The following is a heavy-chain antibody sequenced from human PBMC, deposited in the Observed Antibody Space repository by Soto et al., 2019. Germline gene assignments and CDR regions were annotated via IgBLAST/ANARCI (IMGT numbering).Heavy chain of an antibody. Sequence: PGVSLKISSSVSGDSFTSYWISWVRQIPGKGLEWMGRIDPSDSYTNYSPSFQGHVTISADKSISTAYLQWSSLKASDTAMYYCARHPQLVSYLGVDYYYYYMEVWGKGTTVTVSS. CDR2: IDPSDSYT. J-gene: IGHJ6*03. CDR1: GDSFTSYW. V-gene: IGHV5-10-1*01. CDR3: ARHPQLVSYLGVDYYYYYMEV. D-gene: IGHD3-16*01.